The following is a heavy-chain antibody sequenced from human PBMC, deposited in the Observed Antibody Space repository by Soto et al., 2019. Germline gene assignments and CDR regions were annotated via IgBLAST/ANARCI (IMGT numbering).Heavy chain of an antibody. D-gene: IGHD3-16*01. CDR1: GGSFSGYY. CDR2: INHSGST. CDR3: ASLYYDYIWGSYSAKSY. J-gene: IGHJ4*02. Sequence: SETLSLTCAVYGGSFSGYYWSWIRQPPGKGLEWIGEINHSGSTNYNPSLKSRVTISVDTSKNQFSLKLSSVTAADTAVYYCASLYYDYIWGSYSAKSYWGQGTLVTVSS. V-gene: IGHV4-34*01.